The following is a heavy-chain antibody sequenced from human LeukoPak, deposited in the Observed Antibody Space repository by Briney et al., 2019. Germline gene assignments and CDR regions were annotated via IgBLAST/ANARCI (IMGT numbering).Heavy chain of an antibody. CDR3: ARDLDY. V-gene: IGHV3-7*01. CDR1: GFTFRSYW. Sequence: GGSLRLSCAASGFTFRSYWMSWVRQAPGKGLEWVANINQDGSEKHYVDSVKGRFTISRDNAKNSLYLRMNSLRVEDTAVYYCARDLDYWGQGTLVTVSS. J-gene: IGHJ4*02. CDR2: INQDGSEK.